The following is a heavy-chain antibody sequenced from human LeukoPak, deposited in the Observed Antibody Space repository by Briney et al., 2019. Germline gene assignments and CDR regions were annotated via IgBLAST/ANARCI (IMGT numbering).Heavy chain of an antibody. CDR3: ARDKNWKPDY. J-gene: IGHJ4*02. D-gene: IGHD1-1*01. CDR2: ISAYSGDT. CDR1: GGTFISYA. Sequence: ASVKVSCKASGGTFISYAISWVRQAPGQGLEWMGWISAYSGDTNYAQKFQGRATMTTDTSTSTAYMELRSLRSDDTAVYYCARDKNWKPDYWGQGTLVTVSS. V-gene: IGHV1-18*01.